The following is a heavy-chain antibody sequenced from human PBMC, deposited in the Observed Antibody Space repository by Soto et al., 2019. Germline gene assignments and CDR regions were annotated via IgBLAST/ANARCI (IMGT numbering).Heavy chain of an antibody. V-gene: IGHV4-34*01. CDR2: INHSGST. D-gene: IGHD2-2*02. CDR1: GGSFSGYY. CDR3: ARQAIRNRLWDI. Sequence: QVQLQQWGAGLLKPSETLSLTCAVYGGSFSGYYWSWIRQPPGKGLEWIGEINHSGSTNYNPSLKSRVTISVDTSKSQFSLKLSSVTAADTAVYYGARQAIRNRLWDIWGQGTMVTVSS. J-gene: IGHJ3*02.